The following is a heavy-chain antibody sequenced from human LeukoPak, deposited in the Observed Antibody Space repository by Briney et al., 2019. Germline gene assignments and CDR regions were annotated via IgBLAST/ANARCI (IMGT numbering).Heavy chain of an antibody. J-gene: IGHJ5*02. CDR1: GGSISTDSYY. V-gene: IGHV4-39*01. Sequence: PSETLSLTCAVSGGSISTDSYYWGWIRQPPGKGLEWIGNIWRSGSTYYNPSLKTRVTVSLDKSKNQFSLNLSSVTAADTAVYYCVRHWWDFGLFKAHFDPWGQGTLVTVSS. D-gene: IGHD3/OR15-3a*01. CDR2: IWRSGST. CDR3: VRHWWDFGLFKAHFDP.